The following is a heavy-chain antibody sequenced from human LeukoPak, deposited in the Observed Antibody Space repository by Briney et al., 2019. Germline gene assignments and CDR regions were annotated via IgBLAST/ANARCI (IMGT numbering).Heavy chain of an antibody. Sequence: PGGSLRLPCAASGFTFSSYSMNWVRQAPGKGLEWVSYISSSSSTIYYADSVKGRFTISRDNAKNSLYLQMNSLRAEDTAVYYCAREYSYPGPYNWFDPWGQGTLVTVSS. D-gene: IGHD5-18*01. CDR1: GFTFSSYS. CDR3: AREYSYPGPYNWFDP. V-gene: IGHV3-48*01. CDR2: ISSSSSTI. J-gene: IGHJ5*02.